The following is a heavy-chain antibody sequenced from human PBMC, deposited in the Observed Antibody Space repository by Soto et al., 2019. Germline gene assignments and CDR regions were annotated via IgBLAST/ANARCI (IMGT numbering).Heavy chain of an antibody. Sequence: VQLVESGGGLVQPGGSLRLSCAVSGFTFSSYTMNWVRQAPGKGLAWVSYISSSGTTIYYADSGKSRFTISRDNAKESLYLEMNSLRAEDTAVYYCARYFSGGFDIWGQGTMVSVSA. CDR1: GFTFSSYT. J-gene: IGHJ3*02. CDR3: ARYFSGGFDI. CDR2: ISSSGTTI. V-gene: IGHV3-48*01. D-gene: IGHD2-15*01.